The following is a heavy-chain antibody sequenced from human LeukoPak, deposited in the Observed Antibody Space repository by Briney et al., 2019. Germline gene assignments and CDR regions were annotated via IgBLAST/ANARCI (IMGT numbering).Heavy chain of an antibody. Sequence: GGSLRLSCAASGFTFSSYAMSWVRQAPGKGLEWVSAISGSGGSTYYADSVKGRFTISRDNSKNTLYLQMDSLRAEDTAVYYCAKDRGRVDYDFWSGYYGNWFDPRGQGTLVTVSS. D-gene: IGHD3-3*01. J-gene: IGHJ5*02. CDR1: GFTFSSYA. CDR2: ISGSGGST. CDR3: AKDRGRVDYDFWSGYYGNWFDP. V-gene: IGHV3-23*01.